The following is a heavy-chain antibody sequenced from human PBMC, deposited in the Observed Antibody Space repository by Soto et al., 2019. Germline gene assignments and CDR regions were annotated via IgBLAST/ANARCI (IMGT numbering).Heavy chain of an antibody. CDR3: AREDYYDTSGYLPVRYYFGMDV. Sequence: ASVKVSCKASGYTFTNSGISWVRQAPGQGLEWMGWIGAYNGQKKYAQKLQGRVTMTTDTSTSTAYMELRSLKSDDTAVYYCAREDYYDTSGYLPVRYYFGMDVWGQGTTVTVSS. V-gene: IGHV1-18*01. J-gene: IGHJ6*02. CDR2: IGAYNGQK. CDR1: GYTFTNSG. D-gene: IGHD3-22*01.